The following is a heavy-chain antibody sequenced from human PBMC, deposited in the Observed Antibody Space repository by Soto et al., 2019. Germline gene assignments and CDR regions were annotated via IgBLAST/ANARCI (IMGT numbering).Heavy chain of an antibody. Sequence: PVGSLRLSCAASGFNFDAYAIHWVRQAPGKGLEWVAVVSHDGRNTHYADSVKGRFTISRDSSKNTVSLKMTSLRAEDTAVYYCAKGGRQWLVTSDFNYWGQGALVTVTS. D-gene: IGHD6-19*01. CDR1: GFNFDAYA. J-gene: IGHJ4*02. CDR3: AKGGRQWLVTSDFNY. CDR2: VSHDGRNT. V-gene: IGHV3-30*18.